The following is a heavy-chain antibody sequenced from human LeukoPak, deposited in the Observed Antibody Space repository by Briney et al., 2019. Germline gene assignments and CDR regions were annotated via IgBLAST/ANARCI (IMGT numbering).Heavy chain of an antibody. CDR2: IYHSGST. CDR1: GGSISSGGYS. V-gene: IGHV4-30-2*01. D-gene: IGHD5-12*01. Sequence: SQTLSLTCAVSGGSISSGGYSWSWIRQPPGKGLEWIGYIYHSGSTYYNPSLKSRVTISVDRSKNQFSLKLSSVTAADTAVYYCAREVAREGWFDPWGQGTLDTVSS. CDR3: AREVAREGWFDP. J-gene: IGHJ5*02.